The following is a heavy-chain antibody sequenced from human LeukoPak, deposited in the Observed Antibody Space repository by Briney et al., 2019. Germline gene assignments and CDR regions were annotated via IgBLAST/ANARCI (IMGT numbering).Heavy chain of an antibody. CDR2: ITHSGST. CDR3: ARGLRFGAGVDP. J-gene: IGHJ5*02. D-gene: IGHD3-10*01. CDR1: GGSISSSSHY. Sequence: SETLSLTCTVSGGSISSSSHYWGWIRQPPGKGLEWIGEITHSGSTNYNPSLKSRVTISVDTSKNQFSLKLSSVTAADTAMYYCARGLRFGAGVDPWGQGTLVTVSS. V-gene: IGHV4-39*07.